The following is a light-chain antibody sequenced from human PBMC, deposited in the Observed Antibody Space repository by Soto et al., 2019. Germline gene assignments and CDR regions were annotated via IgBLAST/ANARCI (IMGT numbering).Light chain of an antibody. Sequence: QSALTQPPSASGSLGQSVTIPCTGTSSDVGDYNYVSWYQQHPGKVPKPMIYEVSKRPSGVPDRFSGSKSGNTASLTVSGLQAEDEADYYCSSFAGSPVVFGGGTQLTVL. V-gene: IGLV2-8*01. CDR3: SSFAGSPVV. CDR2: EVS. CDR1: SSDVGDYNY. J-gene: IGLJ2*01.